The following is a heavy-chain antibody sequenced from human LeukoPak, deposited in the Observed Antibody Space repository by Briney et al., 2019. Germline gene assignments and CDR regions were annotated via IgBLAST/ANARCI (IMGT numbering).Heavy chain of an antibody. CDR3: ARLLPGYDAFDI. D-gene: IGHD1-26*01. CDR1: GFTFSSYN. Sequence: GGSLRLSCAASGFTFSSYNMTWVRQAPGKGLEWVSSISSSSSYIYYADSVKGRFTISRDNAKNSLYLQMSSLRAEDTAIYYCARLLPGYDAFDIWGQGTMVTVSS. J-gene: IGHJ3*02. V-gene: IGHV3-21*01. CDR2: ISSSSSYI.